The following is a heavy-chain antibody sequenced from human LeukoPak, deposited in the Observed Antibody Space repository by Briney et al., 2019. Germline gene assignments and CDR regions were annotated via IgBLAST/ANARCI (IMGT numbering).Heavy chain of an antibody. J-gene: IGHJ4*02. V-gene: IGHV4-30-4*08. D-gene: IGHD3-22*01. CDR1: GGSINSDNYY. CDR2: IYYSGST. Sequence: SETLSLTCTVSGGSINSDNYYWSWIRQPPGKGLEWIGYIYYSGSTYYNPSLKSRVTISLDTSKNQFSLKLSSVTAADTAVYYCARVDYYDSSGYFRKRRYYFDYWGQGTLVTVSS. CDR3: ARVDYYDSSGYFRKRRYYFDY.